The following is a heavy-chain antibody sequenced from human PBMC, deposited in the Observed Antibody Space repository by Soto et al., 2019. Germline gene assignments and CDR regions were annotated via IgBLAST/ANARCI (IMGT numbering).Heavy chain of an antibody. J-gene: IGHJ4*02. CDR3: ATATTDLRFLEWFDFDY. V-gene: IGHV1-18*01. Sequence: GASVKVSCKASGYTFTSYGISWVRQAPGQGLEWMGWISAYNGNTNYAQKLQGRVTMTTDTSTSTAYMELRSLRSDDTAVYYCATATTDLRFLEWFDFDYWGQGTLVTVSS. D-gene: IGHD3-3*01. CDR2: ISAYNGNT. CDR1: GYTFTSYG.